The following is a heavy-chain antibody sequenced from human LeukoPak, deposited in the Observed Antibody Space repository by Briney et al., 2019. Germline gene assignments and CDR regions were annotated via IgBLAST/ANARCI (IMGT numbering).Heavy chain of an antibody. CDR1: GASVSSGNYY. D-gene: IGHD6-25*01. V-gene: IGHV4-61*01. Sequence: SETLSLTCIVSGASVSSGNYYWSWIRQPPGKGLEWIAYMFYTGSTNYNPSLRSRVTISVDTSKNQFSPKLGSVTAADTAVYYCARGHIAAGGLDFWGQGILVTVSS. J-gene: IGHJ4*02. CDR3: ARGHIAAGGLDF. CDR2: MFYTGST.